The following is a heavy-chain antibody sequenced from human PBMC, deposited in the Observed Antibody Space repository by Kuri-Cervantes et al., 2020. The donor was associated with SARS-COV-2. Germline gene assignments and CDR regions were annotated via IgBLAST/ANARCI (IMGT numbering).Heavy chain of an antibody. CDR1: GYTLIELS. V-gene: IGHV1-24*01. Sequence: ASVKVSCKVSGYTLIELSMHWVRQAPGKGLEWMGGFDPEDGETIYAQKFKGRVTMTEDTSTDTAYMELRSLRSDDTAVYYCARDRVEYSSSSDYWGQGTLVTVSS. CDR3: ARDRVEYSSSSDY. D-gene: IGHD6-6*01. J-gene: IGHJ4*02. CDR2: FDPEDGET.